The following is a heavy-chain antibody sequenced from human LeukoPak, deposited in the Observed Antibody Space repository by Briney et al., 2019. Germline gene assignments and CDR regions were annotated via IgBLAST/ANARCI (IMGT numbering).Heavy chain of an antibody. CDR3: ARGEARVRGDIVFYFDY. V-gene: IGHV3-23*01. CDR2: ISGSGGRT. CDR1: GFTFSSYT. D-gene: IGHD3-10*01. Sequence: GGSLRLSCAASGFTFSSYTMSWVRQAPGKGLEWVSAISGSGGRTYYADSVKGRFTISRDNSKNTLYLQMNSLRAEDTAVYYCARGEARVRGDIVFYFDYWGQGTLVTVSS. J-gene: IGHJ4*02.